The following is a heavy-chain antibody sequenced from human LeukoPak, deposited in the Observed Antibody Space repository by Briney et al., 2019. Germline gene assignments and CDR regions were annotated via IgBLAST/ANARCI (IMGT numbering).Heavy chain of an antibody. CDR2: ISYDGSNK. V-gene: IGHV3-30-3*01. J-gene: IGHJ4*02. Sequence: GGSLTLSCPPSGLTFTIYAMHWARHAPGKGREWVAFISYDGSNKYYADSVKGRFTISIDNSKNTLYLQVNSLRAQDTAVYYCGRDAEGCRYSSGSLDYWGQGTLVTVSS. D-gene: IGHD6-19*01. CDR3: GRDAEGCRYSSGSLDY. CDR1: GLTFTIYA.